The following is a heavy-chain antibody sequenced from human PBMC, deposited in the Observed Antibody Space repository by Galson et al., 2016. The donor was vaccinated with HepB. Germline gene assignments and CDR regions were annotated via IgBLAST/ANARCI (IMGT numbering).Heavy chain of an antibody. J-gene: IGHJ4*02. Sequence: PALVKPTQTLTLTCTFSGFSLTTSGVGVGWIRQPPGKALEWLTVIYWDVDKRYSPSLQSRLTITKDTSKNQVVLTMTDMDPVDTGTYFCARVRDGLELYFDSWGQGTLVTVSS. CDR2: IYWDVDK. CDR3: ARVRDGLELYFDS. V-gene: IGHV2-5*02. D-gene: IGHD1-7*01. CDR1: GFSLTTSGVG.